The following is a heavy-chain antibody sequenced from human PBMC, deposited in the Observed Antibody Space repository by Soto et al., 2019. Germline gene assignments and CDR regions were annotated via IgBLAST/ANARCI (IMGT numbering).Heavy chain of an antibody. CDR1: GYTFTSYY. V-gene: IGHV1-46*03. J-gene: IGHJ4*02. CDR2: INPSGGST. CDR3: ARRAGDGYNSDY. Sequence: QVQLVQSGAEVKKPGASVKVSCKASGYTFTSYYMHWVRQAPGQGLEWMGIINPSGGSTSYAQKCQGRVTMTRDTSTSTVYMELSSLRSEDTAVYYCARRAGDGYNSDYWGQGTLGTGSS. D-gene: IGHD5-12*01.